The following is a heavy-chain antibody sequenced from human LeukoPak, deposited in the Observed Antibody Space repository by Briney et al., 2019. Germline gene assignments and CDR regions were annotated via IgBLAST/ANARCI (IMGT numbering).Heavy chain of an antibody. CDR2: ISASGGST. D-gene: IGHD4-17*01. CDR1: GFTFTSYA. Sequence: GGSLRLSCAASGFTFTSYAMSWVRQAPGQGLEWVSAISASGGSTYFADSGKGRFTISRDNSKNLLYLQMNSLRVEDTAVYYCAKDRDASTAQGFDYWGQGTLVTVSS. J-gene: IGHJ4*02. CDR3: AKDRDASTAQGFDY. V-gene: IGHV3-23*01.